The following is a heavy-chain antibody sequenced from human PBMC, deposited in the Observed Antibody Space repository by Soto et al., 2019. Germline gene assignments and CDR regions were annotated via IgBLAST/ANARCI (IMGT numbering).Heavy chain of an antibody. CDR3: TKRWASSSGQSYFDF. D-gene: IGHD6-6*01. J-gene: IGHJ4*02. V-gene: IGHV3-23*01. CDR1: GFTFSSYP. Sequence: EVQLLESGGGLIPPGESLRLSCAASGFTFSSYPMSWVRQAPGSRLEWISTIDPGGADTYYSNSVKGRFTISRDNSNNTLYLRMHSLRTEDSALYYCTKRWASSSGQSYFDFWGQGALVTVSS. CDR2: IDPGGADT.